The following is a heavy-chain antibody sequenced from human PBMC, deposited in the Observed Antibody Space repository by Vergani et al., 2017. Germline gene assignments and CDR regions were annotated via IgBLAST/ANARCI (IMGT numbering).Heavy chain of an antibody. CDR3: AGGGCSSTSCLNWYFDL. Sequence: QVQLVQSGAEVKKPGSSVKVSCKASGGTFSSYTISWVRQAPGQGLEWMGRIIPILGIANYAQKFQGRVTITADKSTSTAYMELSSLRSEDTAVYYCAGGGCSSTSCLNWYFDLWGRGTLVTVSS. CDR1: GGTFSSYT. D-gene: IGHD2-2*01. V-gene: IGHV1-69*02. J-gene: IGHJ2*01. CDR2: IIPILGIA.